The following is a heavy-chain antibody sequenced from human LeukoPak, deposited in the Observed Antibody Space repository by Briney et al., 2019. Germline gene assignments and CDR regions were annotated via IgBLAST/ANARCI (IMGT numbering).Heavy chain of an antibody. V-gene: IGHV4-4*07. D-gene: IGHD2-15*01. J-gene: IGHJ6*03. Sequence: SETLSLTCTVPGGSISSYYWSWIRQPAGKGLEWIGRIYISGSTSYNPSLKSRVTMSVDTSKNQFSLKLSSVTAADTAVYYCAGELLEDYYMDVWGKGTTVTVSS. CDR2: IYISGST. CDR3: AGELLEDYYMDV. CDR1: GGSISSYY.